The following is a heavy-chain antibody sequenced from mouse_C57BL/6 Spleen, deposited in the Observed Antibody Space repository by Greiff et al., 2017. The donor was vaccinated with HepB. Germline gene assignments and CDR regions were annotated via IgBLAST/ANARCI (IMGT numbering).Heavy chain of an antibody. Sequence: QVQLKQPGAELVRPGSSVKLSCKASGYTFTSYWMDWVKQRPGQGLEWIGNIYPSDSETHYNQKFKDKATLTVDKSSSTAYMQLSSLTSEDSAVYYCARGGRGGYFDVWGTGTTVTVSS. CDR3: ARGGRGGYFDV. J-gene: IGHJ1*03. V-gene: IGHV1-61*01. D-gene: IGHD3-3*01. CDR1: GYTFTSYW. CDR2: IYPSDSET.